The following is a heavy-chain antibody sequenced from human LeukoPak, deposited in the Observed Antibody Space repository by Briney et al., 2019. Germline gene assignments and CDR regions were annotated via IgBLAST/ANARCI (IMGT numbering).Heavy chain of an antibody. J-gene: IGHJ4*02. V-gene: IGHV3-43*01. CDR2: INWDGSGT. CDR3: ASEGGYKGPFDY. CDR1: GFVFDDYS. D-gene: IGHD3-22*01. Sequence: GGSVRLSCAASGFVFDDYSMHWVRPTPGKGLEWISAINWDGSGTYYAESLKGRFTISRDNGDSTLYLQMNNLRTDDTALYYCASEGGYKGPFDYWGRGTLVTDS.